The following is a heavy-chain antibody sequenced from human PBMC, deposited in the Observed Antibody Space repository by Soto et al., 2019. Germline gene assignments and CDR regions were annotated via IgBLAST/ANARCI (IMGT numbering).Heavy chain of an antibody. D-gene: IGHD2-2*01. CDR1: GYTLTELS. CDR3: ATPFSIVVVPAAIPLAFDI. Sequence: GASVKVSCEVSGYTLTELSMHWVRQAPGKGLEWMGGFDPEDGETIYAQKFQGRVTMTEDTSTDTAYMELSSLRSEDTAVYYCATPFSIVVVPAAIPLAFDIWGQGTMVTVSS. CDR2: FDPEDGET. V-gene: IGHV1-24*01. J-gene: IGHJ3*02.